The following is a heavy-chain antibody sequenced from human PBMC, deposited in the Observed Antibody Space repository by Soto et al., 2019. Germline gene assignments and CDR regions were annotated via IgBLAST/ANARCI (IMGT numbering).Heavy chain of an antibody. D-gene: IGHD2-15*01. CDR2: IYYSGTS. J-gene: IGHJ4*02. CDR1: GVSISSSSYS. Sequence: LSLTCTVSGVSISSSSYSWAWIRQPPGKGLEWIGSIYYSGTSYYNPSLKSRVTISVDTSKNQFSLKLSSVTAADTAVYYCARARGARYFDYWGQGTLVTVSS. CDR3: ARARGARYFDY. V-gene: IGHV4-39*07.